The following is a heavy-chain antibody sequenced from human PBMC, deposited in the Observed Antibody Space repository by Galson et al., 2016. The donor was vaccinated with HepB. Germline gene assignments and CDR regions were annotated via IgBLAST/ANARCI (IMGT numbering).Heavy chain of an antibody. CDR2: ISAYHGNT. Sequence: SVKVSCKASGYTFTNYGISWVRQAPGQGLEWMGWISAYHGNTNYAQKLQGRVTMTTDTPTSTADMELKSLRSDATAVYYCARDLHTMIMGPYDAFDIWGQGTMLSVSS. J-gene: IGHJ3*02. CDR3: ARDLHTMIMGPYDAFDI. D-gene: IGHD3-22*01. V-gene: IGHV1-18*04. CDR1: GYTFTNYG.